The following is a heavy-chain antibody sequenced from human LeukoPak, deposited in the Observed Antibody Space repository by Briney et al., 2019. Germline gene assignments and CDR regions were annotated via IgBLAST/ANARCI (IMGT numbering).Heavy chain of an antibody. CDR2: TKQDGSEK. J-gene: IGHJ5*02. D-gene: IGHD6-19*01. CDR1: GFTFSSYW. CDR3: ARVQGSGWYPLWFDP. V-gene: IGHV3-7*01. Sequence: GGSLRLSCAASGFTFSSYWTSWVRQAPGKGLEWVANTKQDGSEKYYVDSVKGRFTISRDNAKNSLYLQMNSLRAGDTAVYYCARVQGSGWYPLWFDPWGQGTLVTVSS.